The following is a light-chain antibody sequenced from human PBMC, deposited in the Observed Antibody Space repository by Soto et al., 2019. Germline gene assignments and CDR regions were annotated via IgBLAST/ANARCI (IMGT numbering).Light chain of an antibody. CDR1: QSVSKNY. Sequence: EIVLTQSPGNLSLSPGERAALSCRASQSVSKNYLAWYQQKPCQAPRLVIYGASNRATGIPDRFSGSGSGTDFTLPISRMEPEDFAVDYCQQYGSSGTFGQGTKVDIK. CDR3: QQYGSSGT. V-gene: IGKV3-20*01. J-gene: IGKJ1*01. CDR2: GAS.